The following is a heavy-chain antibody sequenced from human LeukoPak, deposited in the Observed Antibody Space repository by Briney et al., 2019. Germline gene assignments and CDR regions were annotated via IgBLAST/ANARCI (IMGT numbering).Heavy chain of an antibody. Sequence: GGSLRLSCAASGFTVSSNYMSWVRQAPGKGLEWVSVIYSGGSTYYADSVKGRFTISRDDSKNTLYLQMNSLRAEDTAVYYCALRYYDSSGSDDAFDIWGQGTMVTVSS. CDR2: IYSGGST. J-gene: IGHJ3*02. D-gene: IGHD3-22*01. V-gene: IGHV3-66*01. CDR3: ALRYYDSSGSDDAFDI. CDR1: GFTVSSNY.